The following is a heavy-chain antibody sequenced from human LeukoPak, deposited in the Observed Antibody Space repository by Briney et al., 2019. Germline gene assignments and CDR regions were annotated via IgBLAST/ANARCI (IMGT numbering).Heavy chain of an antibody. D-gene: IGHD3-3*01. CDR2: ISGSGGST. J-gene: IGHJ6*03. CDR1: GFTFSSYA. Sequence: PGGSLRLSCAASGFTFSSYAMSWVRQAPGKGLEWVSAISGSGGSTYYADSVKGRFTISRDNSENTLYLQLNSLRAEDTAVYYCAKQMGWSGYYNYYYYMDVWGKGTTVTVSS. CDR3: AKQMGWSGYYNYYYYMDV. V-gene: IGHV3-23*01.